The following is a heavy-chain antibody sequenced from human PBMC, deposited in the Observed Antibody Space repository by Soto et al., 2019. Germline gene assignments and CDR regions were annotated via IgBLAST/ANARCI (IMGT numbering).Heavy chain of an antibody. Sequence: PSETLSLTCAVFGGSFSGYYWSWTRQPPGKGLEWIGDINHRGSTNYNPSLKSRVTISVDTSKNQFSLKLSSVTASDTAVYFCATTNWNHNWFDPWGQGTLVTVSS. CDR3: ATTNWNHNWFDP. V-gene: IGHV4-34*01. D-gene: IGHD1-1*01. J-gene: IGHJ5*02. CDR1: GGSFSGYY. CDR2: INHRGST.